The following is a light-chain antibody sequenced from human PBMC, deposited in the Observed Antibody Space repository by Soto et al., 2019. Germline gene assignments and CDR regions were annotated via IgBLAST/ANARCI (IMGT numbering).Light chain of an antibody. CDR2: AAS. V-gene: IGKV1-39*01. Sequence: DIQMTQSPSSLSASVGDRVTISCRASQSISSHLIWYQQEAGKAPKLLIYAASKLQTGAPSRFSGSGSGTDFPLTISSLQPEDFATYYCQQSYSTAVTFGQGTKVEIK. CDR3: QQSYSTAVT. J-gene: IGKJ1*01. CDR1: QSISSH.